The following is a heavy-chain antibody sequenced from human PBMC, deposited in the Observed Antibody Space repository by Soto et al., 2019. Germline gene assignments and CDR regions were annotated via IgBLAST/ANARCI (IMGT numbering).Heavy chain of an antibody. CDR2: IYYSGST. D-gene: IGHD2-2*01. J-gene: IGHJ4*02. V-gene: IGHV4-39*01. CDR1: GGSISSSSYY. Sequence: SEPLSLNYTVAGGSISSSSYYWGWIRQPPGKGVEWIGSIYYSGSTYYNPSLKSRVTISVDTSKNQFSLKLSSVTAADTAVYYCARHRGIGVVVPAAIPHFDYWGQGTLVTVSS. CDR3: ARHRGIGVVVPAAIPHFDY.